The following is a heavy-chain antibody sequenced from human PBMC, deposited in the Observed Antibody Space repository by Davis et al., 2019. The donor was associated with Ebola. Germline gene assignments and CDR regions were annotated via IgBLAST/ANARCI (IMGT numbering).Heavy chain of an antibody. D-gene: IGHD3-3*01. CDR1: GFTFSSYA. J-gene: IGHJ4*02. CDR2: ISGSGGST. V-gene: IGHV3-23*01. Sequence: GESLKISCAASGFTFSSYAMSWVRQAPGKGLEWVSAISGSGGSTYYADSVKGRFTISRDNSKNTLYLQMNSLRAEDTAVYYCTIFGVGFDYWGQGTLVTVSS. CDR3: TIFGVGFDY.